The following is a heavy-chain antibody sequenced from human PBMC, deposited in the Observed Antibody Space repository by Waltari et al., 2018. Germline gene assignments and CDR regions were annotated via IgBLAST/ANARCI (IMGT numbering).Heavy chain of an antibody. D-gene: IGHD3-22*01. CDR3: ARRSPVSLIVVDEGAFDV. CDR2: INHSGAT. CDR1: GGSFSGYY. V-gene: IGHV4-34*02. Sequence: QVKLEQWGAGLLKPSETLSLTCALYGGSFSGYYLCWIRQSPGRGLEWIGEINHSGATNYNPSLKSRVTTSVDTSTNQFSLKLNFVSAADTAMYFCARRSPVSLIVVDEGAFDVWGHGTMVNVSS. J-gene: IGHJ3*01.